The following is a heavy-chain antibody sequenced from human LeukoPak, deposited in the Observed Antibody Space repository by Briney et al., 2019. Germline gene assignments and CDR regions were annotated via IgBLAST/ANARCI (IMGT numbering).Heavy chain of an antibody. J-gene: IGHJ4*02. Sequence: GGSLRLSCAASGFTFSDYYMSWIRQALGKGLEWVSYISSSGSTIYYADSVKGRFTISRDNAKNSLYLQMNSLRAEDTAVYYCARDMIRYDILTGYYTRTSYYFDYWGQGTLVTVSS. CDR3: ARDMIRYDILTGYYTRTSYYFDY. V-gene: IGHV3-11*01. D-gene: IGHD3-9*01. CDR2: ISSSGSTI. CDR1: GFTFSDYY.